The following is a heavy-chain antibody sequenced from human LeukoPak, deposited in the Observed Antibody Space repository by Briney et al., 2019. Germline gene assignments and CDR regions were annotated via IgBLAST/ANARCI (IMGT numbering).Heavy chain of an antibody. D-gene: IGHD3-22*01. Sequence: SETLSLTCTVSGGSITRYYWTWIRQPPGKGLEWIGYVYHTGSTNYDPSRRRRVTISLNTSRNQFYLRLSSVTAEETAVYFCAREARGGSGYGLVSWGQGTLVTVSS. J-gene: IGHJ5*02. CDR2: VYHTGST. CDR1: GGSITRYY. V-gene: IGHV4-59*08. CDR3: AREARGGSGYGLVS.